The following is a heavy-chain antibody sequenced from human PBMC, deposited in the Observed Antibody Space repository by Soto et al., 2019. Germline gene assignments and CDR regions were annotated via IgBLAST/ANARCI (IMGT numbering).Heavy chain of an antibody. CDR2: IYYSGST. V-gene: IGHV4-39*01. CDR3: ARQRQQLPSHDY. D-gene: IGHD6-13*01. Sequence: SETLSLTCTVSGGSISSSSYYWGWIRQPPGKGLEWIGSIYYSGSTYYNPSLKSRVTISVDTSKNQFSLKLSSVTAADTAVYYCARQRQQLPSHDYWGQGTLVTVSS. CDR1: GGSISSSSYY. J-gene: IGHJ4*02.